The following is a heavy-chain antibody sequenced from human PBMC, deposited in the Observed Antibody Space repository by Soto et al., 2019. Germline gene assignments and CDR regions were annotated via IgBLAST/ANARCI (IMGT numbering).Heavy chain of an antibody. V-gene: IGHV3-23*01. CDR1: GFTFSSYA. J-gene: IGHJ1*01. CDR3: AKDRIMIIFGGVIVPAEYFQH. CDR2: ISGSGGST. D-gene: IGHD3-16*02. Sequence: RGSLRLSCAASGFTFSSYAMSWVRQAPGKGLEWVSAISGSGGSTYYADSVKGRFTISRDNSKNTLYLQMNSLRAEDTAVYYCAKDRIMIIFGGVIVPAEYFQHWGQGTLVTVSS.